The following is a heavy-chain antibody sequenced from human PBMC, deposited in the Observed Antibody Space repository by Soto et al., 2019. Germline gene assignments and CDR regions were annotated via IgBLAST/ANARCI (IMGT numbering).Heavy chain of an antibody. CDR2: MNPNSGNT. V-gene: IGHV1-8*01. J-gene: IGHJ4*02. CDR3: ARALRITIFGVVRPMFRGVITYYFDY. D-gene: IGHD3-3*01. Sequence: ASVKVSCKASGYTFTSYDINWVRQATGQGLEWMGWMNPNSGNTGYAQKFQGRVTMTRNTSISTAYMELSSLRSEDTAVYYCARALRITIFGVVRPMFRGVITYYFDYWGQGTMVTVSS. CDR1: GYTFTSYD.